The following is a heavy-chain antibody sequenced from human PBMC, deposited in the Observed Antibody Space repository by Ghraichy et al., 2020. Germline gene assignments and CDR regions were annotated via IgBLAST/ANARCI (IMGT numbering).Heavy chain of an antibody. V-gene: IGHV3-7*03. CDR3: ARAQAEVLRFLPPGMDV. CDR2: IKQDGSEK. Sequence: GGSLRLSCAASGFTFSSYWMSWVRQAPGKGLEWVANIKQDGSEKYYVDSVKGRFTISRDNAKNSLYLQINSLRAEDTAVYYCARAQAEVLRFLPPGMDVWGQGTTVTVSS. J-gene: IGHJ6*02. CDR1: GFTFSSYW. D-gene: IGHD3-3*01.